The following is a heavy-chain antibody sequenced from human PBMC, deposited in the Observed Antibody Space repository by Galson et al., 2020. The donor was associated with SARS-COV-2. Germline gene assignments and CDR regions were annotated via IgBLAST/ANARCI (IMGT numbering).Heavy chain of an antibody. V-gene: IGHV4-34*01. CDR2: INHSGST. CDR3: ARGAAPDILTGYYWVNWFDP. Sequence: SETLSLTCAVYGGSFSGYYWSWIRQPPGKGLEWIGEINHSGSTNYNPSLTSRVSISVDTSKNQFSLKLTSVTAADTAVYYCARGAAPDILTGYYWVNWFDPWGQGTLVTVSS. CDR1: GGSFSGYY. D-gene: IGHD3-9*01. J-gene: IGHJ5*02.